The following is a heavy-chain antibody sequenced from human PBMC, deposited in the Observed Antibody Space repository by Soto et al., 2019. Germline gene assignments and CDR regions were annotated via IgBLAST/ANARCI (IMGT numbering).Heavy chain of an antibody. V-gene: IGHV4-59*01. Sequence: SETLSLTCTVSGGSISSYYWSWIRQPPGKGLEWIGYIYYSGSTNYNPSLKSRVTISVDTSKNQFSLKLSSVTAADTAVYYCARVESDWLWAFDYWGQGTLVTVS. J-gene: IGHJ4*02. CDR3: ARVESDWLWAFDY. CDR2: IYYSGST. D-gene: IGHD2-21*01. CDR1: GGSISSYY.